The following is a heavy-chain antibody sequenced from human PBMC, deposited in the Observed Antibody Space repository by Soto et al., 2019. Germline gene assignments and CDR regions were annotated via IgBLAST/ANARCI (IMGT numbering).Heavy chain of an antibody. D-gene: IGHD1-26*01. CDR1: GLTFNNAW. CDR3: TTARRWGNFDY. V-gene: IGHV3-15*07. CDR2: IKSKTDGGTT. J-gene: IGHJ4*02. Sequence: DVQLVESGGGLVKPGGSLRLSCAASGLTFNNAWMNWVRQAPGKGLEWVGRIKSKTDGGTTDYAASVKGRFTISRDDSKSTLYLQMSSLKTEDTAVYYCTTARRWGNFDYWGQGALVTVAS.